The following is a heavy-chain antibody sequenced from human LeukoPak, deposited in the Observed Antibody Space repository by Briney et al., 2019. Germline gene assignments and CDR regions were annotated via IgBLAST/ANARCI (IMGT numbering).Heavy chain of an antibody. CDR3: ARRSRSIVRGKPRRNTDYYYYYYMDV. CDR1: GGSFSGYY. Sequence: ASETLSLTCAVYGGSFSGYYWSWIRQPPGKGLEWIGEINHSGSTNYNPSLKSRVTISVDTSKNQFSLKLSSVTAADTAVYYCARRSRSIVRGKPRRNTDYYYYYYMDVWGKGTTVTISS. CDR2: INHSGST. J-gene: IGHJ6*03. D-gene: IGHD3-10*01. V-gene: IGHV4-34*01.